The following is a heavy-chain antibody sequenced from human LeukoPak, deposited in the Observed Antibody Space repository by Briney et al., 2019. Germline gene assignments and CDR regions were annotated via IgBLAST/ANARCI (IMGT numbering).Heavy chain of an antibody. CDR2: ISVYNGNT. J-gene: IGHJ6*02. V-gene: IGHV1-18*01. D-gene: IGHD3-3*01. Sequence: GASVKVSCKASGYTFTSYGISWVRQAPGQGLEWMGWISVYNGNTNYAQKLQGRVTMTTDTSTSTAYMELRSLRSDDTAVYYCARDKMTGHDFWSGYYWVESYYYYGMDVWGQGTTVTVSS. CDR3: ARDKMTGHDFWSGYYWVESYYYYGMDV. CDR1: GYTFTSYG.